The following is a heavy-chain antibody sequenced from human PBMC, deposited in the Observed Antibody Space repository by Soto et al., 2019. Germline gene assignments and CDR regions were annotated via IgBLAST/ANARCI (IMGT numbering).Heavy chain of an antibody. Sequence: GGSLRLSCAASGFTFSSYGMHWVRQAPGKGLEWVAVISYDGSNKYYADSVKGRFTISRDNSKNTLYLQMNSLRAEDTAVYYCAKDVNSGSYYRGWFDYWGQGTLVTVSS. D-gene: IGHD1-26*01. V-gene: IGHV3-30*18. CDR1: GFTFSSYG. CDR2: ISYDGSNK. CDR3: AKDVNSGSYYRGWFDY. J-gene: IGHJ4*02.